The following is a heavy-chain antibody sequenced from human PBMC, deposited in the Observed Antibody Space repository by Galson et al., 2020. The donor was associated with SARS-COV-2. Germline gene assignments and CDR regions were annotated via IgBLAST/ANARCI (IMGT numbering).Heavy chain of an antibody. CDR3: SRVGTRSGWKYYFDY. Sequence: TGGSLRLSCAASGFTFSSCWMNWVRQAPGKGLVWVSRINSDGSSTSYADSVKGRFTISRDNAKNTLYLQMNSLRAEDTAVYYCSRVGTRSGWKYYFDYWGQGTLVTVSS. J-gene: IGHJ4*02. V-gene: IGHV3-74*01. CDR1: GFTFSSCW. D-gene: IGHD6-19*01. CDR2: INSDGSST.